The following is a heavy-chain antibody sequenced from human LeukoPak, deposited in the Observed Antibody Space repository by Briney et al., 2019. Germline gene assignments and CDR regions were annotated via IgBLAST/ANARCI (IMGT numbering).Heavy chain of an antibody. V-gene: IGHV3-48*04. CDR3: ARVSFCPRCHFDY. CDR2: ISPSGSTI. CDR1: GFSFSDYS. Sequence: GGSLRLSCAAPGFSFSDYSMNWVRQAPGKGLEWLSYISPSGSTIYYADSVRGRFTISRDNADNTPYLQLNSLRAEDTAVYYCARVSFCPRCHFDYWGQGTLVTVSS. D-gene: IGHD2/OR15-2a*01. J-gene: IGHJ4*02.